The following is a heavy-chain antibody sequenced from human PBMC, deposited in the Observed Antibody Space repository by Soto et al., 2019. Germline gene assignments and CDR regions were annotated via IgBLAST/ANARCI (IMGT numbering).Heavy chain of an antibody. J-gene: IGHJ4*02. CDR3: VREEFEDGRGHFTN. V-gene: IGHV3-30*03. D-gene: IGHD3-3*01. CDR2: LSYGAKNK. Sequence: QVLLVEPGGGVVQPGGSLRLSCAASGFTFSASVMHWVRQAPGKGLEWMAILSYGAKNKYYADSVKGRFTISRDISESTLYLQMDSLRTEDTAVYYCVREEFEDGRGHFTNWGQGTLVSVSS. CDR1: GFTFSASV.